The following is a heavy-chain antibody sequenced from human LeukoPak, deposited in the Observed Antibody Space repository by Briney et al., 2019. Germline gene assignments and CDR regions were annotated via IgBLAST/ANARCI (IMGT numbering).Heavy chain of an antibody. CDR2: IYYSGST. D-gene: IGHD5-18*01. CDR3: AGSPNTAMVSYFDY. J-gene: IGHJ4*02. Sequence: SETLSLTCTVSGGSISSGGYYWSWIRQHPGKGLEWIGYIYYSGSTYYNPSLKSRVTISVDTSKNQFSLKLSSVTAAATAVYYCAGSPNTAMVSYFDYWGRETLVTVS. V-gene: IGHV4-31*03. CDR1: GGSISSGGYY.